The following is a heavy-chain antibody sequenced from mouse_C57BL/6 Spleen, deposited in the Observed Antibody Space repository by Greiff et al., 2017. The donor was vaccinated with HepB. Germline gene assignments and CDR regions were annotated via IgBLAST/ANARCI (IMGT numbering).Heavy chain of an antibody. CDR3: ARWRGFTMDY. CDR2: IDPSDSYT. CDR1: GYTFTSYW. V-gene: IGHV1-69*01. Sequence: QVQLQQPGAELVMPGASVKLSCKASGYTFTSYWMHWVKQRPGQGLEWIGEIDPSDSYTNYNQKFKGKSTLTVDKSSSTAYMQLSSLTSEDSAVYYCARWRGFTMDYWGQGTSVTVSS. J-gene: IGHJ4*01.